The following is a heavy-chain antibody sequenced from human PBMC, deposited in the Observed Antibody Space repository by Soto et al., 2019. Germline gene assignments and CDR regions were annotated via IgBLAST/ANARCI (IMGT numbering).Heavy chain of an antibody. CDR1: GGSISSGGYY. CDR2: IYYSGST. J-gene: IGHJ6*02. Sequence: SETLSLTCTVPGGSISSGGYYWSWIRQHPGKGLEWIGYIYYSGSTYYNPSLKSRVTISVDTSKNQFSLKLSSVTAADTAVYYCARDRVHVYYDSSGYSYGMDVWGQGTTVTVSS. V-gene: IGHV4-31*03. D-gene: IGHD3-22*01. CDR3: ARDRVHVYYDSSGYSYGMDV.